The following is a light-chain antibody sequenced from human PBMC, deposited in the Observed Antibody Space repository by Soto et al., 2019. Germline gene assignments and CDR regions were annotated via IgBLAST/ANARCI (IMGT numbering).Light chain of an antibody. J-gene: IGKJ4*01. CDR3: QHYHSWPLT. Sequence: EIVMTQSPATLSVSPGERATLSCRASQRVGSTLAWYQQKPGQTPRLLIYAASTRATGVPARFSGSGSGTEFTLTINSLQSEDFAVYYCQHYHSWPLTFGGGTKVEIK. CDR2: AAS. CDR1: QRVGST. V-gene: IGKV3-15*01.